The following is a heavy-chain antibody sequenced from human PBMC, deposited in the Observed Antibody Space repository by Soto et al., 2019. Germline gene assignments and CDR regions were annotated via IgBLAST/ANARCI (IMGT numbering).Heavy chain of an antibody. D-gene: IGHD2-2*01. CDR3: SSSSGSSAMYYLDS. J-gene: IGHJ4*02. Sequence: ASGTVSCNASGYTFTSYYIHWVRQAPGQGLEWMGIINPSGGSTSSAQKFQGRVTMTRDTSTSTVYMELSSLRSEDTAVYYCSSSSGSSAMYYLDSWCQATLVTVSS. CDR2: INPSGGST. V-gene: IGHV1-46*03. CDR1: GYTFTSYY.